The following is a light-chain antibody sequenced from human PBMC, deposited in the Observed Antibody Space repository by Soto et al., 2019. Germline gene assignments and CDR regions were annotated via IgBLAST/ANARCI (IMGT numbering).Light chain of an antibody. CDR1: QSISSY. CDR2: AAS. CDR3: QQLNSHPRT. J-gene: IGKJ1*01. V-gene: IGKV1-39*01. Sequence: DIQMTQSPSSLSASVGDRVTITCRASQSISSYLNWYQQKPGKAPKLLIYAASSLQSGVPSRFSGSGSGTDFTLTISSLQPEDFATYYCQQLNSHPRTFGQGTKVDI.